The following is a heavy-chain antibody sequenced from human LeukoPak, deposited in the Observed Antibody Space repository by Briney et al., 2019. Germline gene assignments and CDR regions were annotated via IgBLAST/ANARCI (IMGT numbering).Heavy chain of an antibody. V-gene: IGHV3-23*01. D-gene: IGHD3-10*01. CDR3: EARKVRGVWFYLDY. Sequence: PGGSLRLSCAASGFTVSAYAMAWVRQAPGKGLEWVSTIYDDNTYYADSVKGRFAISTDNSKNTLYLQMNSLRVEDTAVYFCEARKVRGVWFYLDYWGQGTLVTVSS. CDR2: IYDDNT. CDR1: GFTVSAYA. J-gene: IGHJ4*02.